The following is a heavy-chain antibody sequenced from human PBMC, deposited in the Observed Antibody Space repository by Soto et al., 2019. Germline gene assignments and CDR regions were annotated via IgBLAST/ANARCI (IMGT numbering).Heavy chain of an antibody. J-gene: IGHJ4*02. CDR1: GYTFTGHY. CDR3: ARVEVFYDSSGSDY. CDR2: INGKSGDT. D-gene: IGHD3-22*01. V-gene: IGHV1-2*02. Sequence: QVHLVQSGAEVKKPGASVKVSCKASGYTFTGHYMQWVRQAPGQGLEWMGWINGKSGDTDYAQKFQGRVTMTRDTSITTGYMELNSLTSDDTAVYYCARVEVFYDSSGSDYWGQGTLVTVSS.